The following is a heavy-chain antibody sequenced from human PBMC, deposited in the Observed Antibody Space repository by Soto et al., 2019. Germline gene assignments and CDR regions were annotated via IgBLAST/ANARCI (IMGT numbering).Heavy chain of an antibody. V-gene: IGHV4-30-2*01. CDR2: IYHSGST. D-gene: IGHD5-12*01. Sequence: SETLSLTCAVSGGSISSGGYSWSWIRQPPGKGLEWIGYIYHSGSTYYNPSLKSRVTISVDRSKNQFSLKLSSVTAADTAVYYCARGGVDYYYYGMDVWGQGTTVTVSS. CDR3: ARGGVDYYYYGMDV. J-gene: IGHJ6*02. CDR1: GGSISSGGYS.